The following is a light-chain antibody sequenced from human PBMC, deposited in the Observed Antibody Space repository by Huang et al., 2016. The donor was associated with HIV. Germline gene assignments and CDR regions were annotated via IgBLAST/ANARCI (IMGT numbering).Light chain of an antibody. Sequence: DIQMTQSPSSVSASVGDRVAITCRASQNIDSWLTWYQQKPGKAPKLLIYAASSLHSGVPSRCSGSGSGTDFTLTINGLQPEDFATYYCQQSNSFPYTFGQGTKLEIK. V-gene: IGKV1-12*01. CDR2: AAS. J-gene: IGKJ2*01. CDR1: QNIDSW. CDR3: QQSNSFPYT.